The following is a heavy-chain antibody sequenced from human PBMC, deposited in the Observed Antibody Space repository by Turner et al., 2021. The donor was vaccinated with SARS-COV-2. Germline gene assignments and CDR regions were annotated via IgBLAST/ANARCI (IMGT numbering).Heavy chain of an antibody. Sequence: QVQLQASVPGLVKPSETLSLTCTVSGGSISSYYWSWIRQPPGKGLDWIGYIHYSGSTNYNPSLKSRVTISVDTSKNQFSMKMSSVTAADTAVYYCARHGFSGWDGGGMDVWGQGTTVTVSS. CDR1: GGSISSYY. CDR2: IHYSGST. J-gene: IGHJ6*02. V-gene: IGHV4-59*08. CDR3: ARHGFSGWDGGGMDV. D-gene: IGHD6-19*01.